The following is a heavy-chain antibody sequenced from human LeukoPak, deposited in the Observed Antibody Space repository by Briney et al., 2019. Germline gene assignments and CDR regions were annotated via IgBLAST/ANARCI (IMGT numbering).Heavy chain of an antibody. V-gene: IGHV3-48*03. CDR2: ISSSASTV. CDR3: ARGPDAFDI. CDR1: GFTFSSYE. Sequence: QPGGSLRLSCAASGFTFSSYEMNRVRKAPGKGLEWVSYISSSASTVYYADSVKGRFTIPRDNAKNSLYLQMNSLRAEDTAVYYCARGPDAFDIWGQGTMVTVSS. J-gene: IGHJ3*02.